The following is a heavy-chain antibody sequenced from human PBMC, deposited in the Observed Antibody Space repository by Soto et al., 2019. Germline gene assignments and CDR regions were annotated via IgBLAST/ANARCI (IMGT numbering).Heavy chain of an antibody. CDR1: GYTFNRYY. Sequence: ASVKVSCKASGYTFNRYYMHWVQQAPGPGLEWMGWMNPNSGNTGYAQKFQGRVTMTRNTSISTAYMELSSLRSEDTAVYYCARVGIGGDYYYGMDVWGQGTTVTV. CDR2: MNPNSGNT. D-gene: IGHD7-27*01. J-gene: IGHJ6*02. V-gene: IGHV1-8*02. CDR3: ARVGIGGDYYYGMDV.